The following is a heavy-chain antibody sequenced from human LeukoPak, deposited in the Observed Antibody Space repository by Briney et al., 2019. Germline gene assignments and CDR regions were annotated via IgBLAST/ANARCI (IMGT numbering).Heavy chain of an antibody. V-gene: IGHV3-30*02. D-gene: IGHD3-9*01. CDR3: AKDAAYYDILTGYYSYYYYGMNV. J-gene: IGHJ6*02. Sequence: GGSLRLSCAASGFTFSSYGMHWVRQAPGKGLEWVAFIRYDGSNKYYADSVKGRFTISRENSKNTLYLQMNSLRAEDTAVYYCAKDAAYYDILTGYYSYYYYGMNVWGQGTTVTVSS. CDR2: IRYDGSNK. CDR1: GFTFSSYG.